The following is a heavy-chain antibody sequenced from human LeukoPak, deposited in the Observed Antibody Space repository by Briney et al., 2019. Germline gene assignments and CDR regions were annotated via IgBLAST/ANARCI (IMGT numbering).Heavy chain of an antibody. CDR2: ISGTAGAT. V-gene: IGHV3-23*01. Sequence: GGSLRLSCTASVFKFDAYAMHWVRQAPGKGLEWVSGISGTAGATYYADSVKGRFTISRDNPGKTLYLQMNSLRADDTALYYCTKEGLDTAILTSWYFDLWGRGTLVTVSS. D-gene: IGHD5-18*01. CDR1: VFKFDAYA. J-gene: IGHJ2*01. CDR3: TKEGLDTAILTSWYFDL.